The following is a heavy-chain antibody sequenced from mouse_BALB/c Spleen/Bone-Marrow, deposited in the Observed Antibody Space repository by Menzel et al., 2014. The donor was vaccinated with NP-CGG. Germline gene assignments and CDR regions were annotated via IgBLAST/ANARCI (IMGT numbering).Heavy chain of an antibody. V-gene: IGHV1S16*01. CDR3: SRGRRDALDY. CDR1: GYTFTSYY. CDR2: MNPSNGGT. Sequence: QVQLQQSGAELVKPGASVKLSCTASGYTFTSYYMYWVKQRPGQGLEWFGEMNPSNGGTNFNEKFKNKATLTVDKSSSTAYMQLSSLTSEDSAVYYCSRGRRDALDYWGQGTSVTVSS. J-gene: IGHJ4*01.